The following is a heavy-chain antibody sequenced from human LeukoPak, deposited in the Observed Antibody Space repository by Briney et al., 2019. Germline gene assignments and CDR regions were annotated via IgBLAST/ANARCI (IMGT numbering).Heavy chain of an antibody. CDR2: IIPILGIA. V-gene: IGHV1-69*04. CDR1: GGTFSSYA. D-gene: IGHD2-21*02. Sequence: SVMVSCKASGGTFSSYAISWVRQAPGQGLEWMGRIIPILGIANYAQKFQGRVTITADKSTSTAYMELSSLRSEDTAVYYCDAYCGGDCRVFDLWGRGTLVTVSS. CDR3: DAYCGGDCRVFDL. J-gene: IGHJ2*01.